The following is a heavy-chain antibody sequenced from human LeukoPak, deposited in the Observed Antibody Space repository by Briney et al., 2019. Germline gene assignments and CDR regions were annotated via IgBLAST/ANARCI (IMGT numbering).Heavy chain of an antibody. CDR3: ARGTAYTRDIAFNI. CDR2: VYTSGGT. V-gene: IGHV4-61*02. D-gene: IGHD2-15*01. CDR1: GGSISTGSYY. J-gene: IGHJ3*02. Sequence: SETLSLTCTVSGGSISTGSYYWTWIRQPAGKGLEWIGRVYTSGGTNYNPSLKRRVTISVDMSQSQFSLELTSVTAADTAVYYCARGTAYTRDIAFNIWGQGTTVTVSS.